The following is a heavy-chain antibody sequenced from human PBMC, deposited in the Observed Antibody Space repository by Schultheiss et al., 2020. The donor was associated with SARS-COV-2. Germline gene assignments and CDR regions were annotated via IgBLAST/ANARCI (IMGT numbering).Heavy chain of an antibody. J-gene: IGHJ4*02. Sequence: SETLSLTCAVYGGSFSGYYWSWIRQPPGKGLEWIGEINHSGSTNYNPSLKSRVTISVDTSKNQFSLKLSSVTAADTAVYYCARAGAYYGSGSYLLFDYWGQGTLVTVSS. CDR3: ARAGAYYGSGSYLLFDY. D-gene: IGHD3-10*01. V-gene: IGHV4-34*01. CDR1: GGSFSGYY. CDR2: INHSGST.